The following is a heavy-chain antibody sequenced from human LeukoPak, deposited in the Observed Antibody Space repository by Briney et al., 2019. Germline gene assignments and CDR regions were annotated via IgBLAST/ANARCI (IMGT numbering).Heavy chain of an antibody. D-gene: IGHD2-21*02. CDR1: GGSISSSNW. V-gene: IGHV4-4*02. CDR2: IYHSGST. Sequence: PSETLSLTCVVFGGSISSSNWWSWVRQSPGKGLEWIGDIYHSGSTKYNSSLESRVIMSVDKSKNQISLSLSSVTDADSAEYHCARQRLPAFRGMEVWGKGTTVTVS. J-gene: IGHJ6*04. CDR3: ARQRLPAFRGMEV.